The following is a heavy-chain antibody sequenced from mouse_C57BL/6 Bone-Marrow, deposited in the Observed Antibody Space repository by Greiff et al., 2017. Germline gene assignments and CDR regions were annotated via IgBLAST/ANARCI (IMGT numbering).Heavy chain of an antibody. CDR3: ARQDYSKSYFDY. Sequence: EVQRVESGGGLVQPGGSLKLSCAASGFTFSDYYMYWVRQTPEKRLEWVAYISNGGGSTYYPDTVKGRFTISRDNAKNTLYLQMSRLKSEDTAMYYCARQDYSKSYFDYWGQGTTLTVSS. V-gene: IGHV5-12*01. D-gene: IGHD2-5*01. CDR1: GFTFSDYY. J-gene: IGHJ2*01. CDR2: ISNGGGST.